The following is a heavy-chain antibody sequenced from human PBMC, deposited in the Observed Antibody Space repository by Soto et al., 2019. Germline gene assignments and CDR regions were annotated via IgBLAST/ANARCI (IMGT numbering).Heavy chain of an antibody. CDR2: IYSGGST. D-gene: IGHD3-3*01. J-gene: IGHJ6*03. CDR3: ARGREGYYDFWSGYSRYYYYMDV. V-gene: IGHV3-66*01. Sequence: EVQLVESGGGLVQPGGSLRLSCAASGFTVSSNYMSWVRQAPGKGLEWVSVIYSGGSTYYADSVKGRFTISRDNSKNTLYLQMNSLRAEDTAVYYCARGREGYYDFWSGYSRYYYYMDVWGKGTTVTVSS. CDR1: GFTVSSNY.